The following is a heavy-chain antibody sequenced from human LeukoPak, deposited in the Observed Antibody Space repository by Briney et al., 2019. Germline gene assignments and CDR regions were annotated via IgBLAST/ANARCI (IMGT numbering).Heavy chain of an antibody. Sequence: PGGSLRLSCAASGFTFTDYCMTWIDQAPGKGLECVSYISSSSDYTNYPDSVKGRFTISRDNAKNSLYLQMNSLRAEDTAVYYCASVKIGTTNRSDCWGQATLVTVSS. V-gene: IGHV3-11*03. CDR3: ASVKIGTTNRSDC. J-gene: IGHJ4*02. CDR2: ISSSSDYT. CDR1: GFTFTDYC. D-gene: IGHD4-11*01.